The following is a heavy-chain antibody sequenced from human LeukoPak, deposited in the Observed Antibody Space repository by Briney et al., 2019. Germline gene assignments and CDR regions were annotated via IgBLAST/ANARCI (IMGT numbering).Heavy chain of an antibody. D-gene: IGHD1-26*01. CDR2: INPSSDST. J-gene: IGHJ3*02. CDR1: GYSFTSYY. Sequence: ASVKVSCKASGYSFTSYYVHWVRQAPGQGLEWMGIINPSSDSTDYAQKFQGRVTMTRDTSTSTVYMELSSLRSEDTAVYYCARYGGNLRIYAFDIWGQGTMVTVSS. V-gene: IGHV1-46*01. CDR3: ARYGGNLRIYAFDI.